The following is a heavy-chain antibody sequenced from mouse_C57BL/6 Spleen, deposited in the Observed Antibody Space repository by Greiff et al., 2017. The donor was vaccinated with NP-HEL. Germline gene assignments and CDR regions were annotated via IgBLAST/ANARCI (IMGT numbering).Heavy chain of an antibody. D-gene: IGHD1-1*01. CDR2: ISSGSSTI. V-gene: IGHV5-17*01. CDR1: GFTFSDYG. Sequence: EVKLMESGGGLVKPGGSLKLSCAASGFTFSDYGMHWVRQAPEKGLEWVAYISSGSSTIYYADTVKGRFTISRDNAKNTLFLQMTSLRSEDTAMYYCASLRYYAMDYWGQGTSVTVSS. CDR3: ASLRYYAMDY. J-gene: IGHJ4*01.